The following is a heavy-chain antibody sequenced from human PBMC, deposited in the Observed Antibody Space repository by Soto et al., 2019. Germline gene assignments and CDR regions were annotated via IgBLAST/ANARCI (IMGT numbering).Heavy chain of an antibody. Sequence: SETLSLTCTVSGGSISSGGYYWSWIRQHPGKGLEWIGYIYYSGSTYYNPSLKSRVTISVDTSKNQFSLKLSSVTAADTAVYYCARGWQQLAPYYYYYMDVWGKGTTVTVSS. CDR3: ARGWQQLAPYYYYYMDV. CDR2: IYYSGST. J-gene: IGHJ6*03. V-gene: IGHV4-31*03. D-gene: IGHD6-13*01. CDR1: GGSISSGGYY.